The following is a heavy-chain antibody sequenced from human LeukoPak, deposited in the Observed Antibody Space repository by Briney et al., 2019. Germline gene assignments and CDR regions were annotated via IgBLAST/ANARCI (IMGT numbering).Heavy chain of an antibody. CDR3: ARPLAVAGTIGAFDV. V-gene: IGHV5-51*01. Sequence: GESLKISCKGSGYSFTSYWIGWVRQMPVKGLEWMGIIYPGDSEIRYSPSFKGQVNMSADKSISTAYLQWSSLKASDTAIYYCARPLAVAGTIGAFDVWGQGTMVTVSS. D-gene: IGHD6-13*01. CDR2: IYPGDSEI. CDR1: GYSFTSYW. J-gene: IGHJ3*01.